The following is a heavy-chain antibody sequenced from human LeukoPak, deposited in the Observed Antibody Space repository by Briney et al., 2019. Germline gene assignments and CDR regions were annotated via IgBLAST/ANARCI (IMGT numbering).Heavy chain of an antibody. CDR3: TRSYDFWSF. Sequence: PGGSLRLSCTASGFTFGDYAMSWVRQAPGKGLEWVGFIRSKAYGGTTEYAASVKGRFTISRDDSKSIAYLQMNSLKTEDTAGYYCTRSYDFWSFWGQGTLVTVSS. CDR2: IRSKAYGGTT. V-gene: IGHV3-49*04. D-gene: IGHD3-3*01. J-gene: IGHJ4*02. CDR1: GFTFGDYA.